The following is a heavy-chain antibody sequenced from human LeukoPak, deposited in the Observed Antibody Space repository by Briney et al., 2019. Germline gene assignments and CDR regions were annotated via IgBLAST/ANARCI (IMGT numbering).Heavy chain of an antibody. CDR1: GFIFSNYA. D-gene: IGHD3-9*01. CDR3: AKWGDYDILTGYSDY. CDR2: IGGRDGGT. J-gene: IGHJ4*02. V-gene: IGHV3-23*01. Sequence: PGGSLRLSCAASGFIFSNYAMSWVRQAPGKGLEWVSAIGGRDGGTYYADSVKGRFTVSRDDPKNTLYLQMNTLRVEDTAVYYCAKWGDYDILTGYSDYWGQGTLVTVSS.